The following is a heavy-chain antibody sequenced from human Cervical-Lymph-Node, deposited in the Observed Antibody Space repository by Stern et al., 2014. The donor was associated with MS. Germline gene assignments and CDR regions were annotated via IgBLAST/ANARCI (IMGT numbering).Heavy chain of an antibody. J-gene: IGHJ4*02. V-gene: IGHV4-30-4*01. CDR3: ARMKTGLRESRGCDF. Sequence: QVQLQESGPGLVKPSETLSLTCTVSGDSINSGDFHWRWVRQSPGKGLEWIGYLYYSRRNYDNPSLKSRVTMAVDTSTTHFSLNMTSVAAADTALYYCARMKTGLRESRGCDFWGQGTQVTVSS. D-gene: IGHD6-19*01. CDR2: LYYSRRN. CDR1: GDSINSGDFH.